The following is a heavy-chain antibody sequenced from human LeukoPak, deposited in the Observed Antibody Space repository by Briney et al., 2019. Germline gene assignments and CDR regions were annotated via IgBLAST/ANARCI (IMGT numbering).Heavy chain of an antibody. D-gene: IGHD6-19*01. V-gene: IGHV4-4*07. Sequence: SETLSLTCIVSGGSISSYYWSWIRQPAGKGLEWIGRIFASGSTDYNPSLNSRVTMSLDTSKNQFSLKLSSATAADTAVYYCARVGRVAVAGTSYYYFYMDVWGTGTTVTVSS. J-gene: IGHJ6*03. CDR3: ARVGRVAVAGTSYYYFYMDV. CDR1: GGSISSYY. CDR2: IFASGST.